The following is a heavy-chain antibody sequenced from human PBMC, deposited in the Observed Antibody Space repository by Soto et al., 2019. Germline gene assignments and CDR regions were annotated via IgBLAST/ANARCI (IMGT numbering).Heavy chain of an antibody. CDR3: ARQKYSGHDYEFYYYGMDV. D-gene: IGHD5-12*01. CDR1: GYSFTSYW. J-gene: IGHJ6*02. CDR2: IYPGDSDT. Sequence: GESLKISCKGSGYSFTSYWIGWVRQMPGKGLEWMGIIYPGDSDTRYSPSFQGQVTISADKSISTAYLQWSSLKASDTAMYYCARQKYSGHDYEFYYYGMDVWGQGTTVTVSS. V-gene: IGHV5-51*01.